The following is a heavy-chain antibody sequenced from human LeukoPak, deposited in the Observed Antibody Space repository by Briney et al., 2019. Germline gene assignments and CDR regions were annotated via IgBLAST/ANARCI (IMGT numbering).Heavy chain of an antibody. CDR3: ARDKIVGATLLDY. D-gene: IGHD1-26*01. J-gene: IGHJ4*02. V-gene: IGHV3-23*01. CDR1: GFTFSSYA. Sequence: GGSLRLSCAASGFTFSSYAMSWVRQAPGKGLEWVSAISGSGGSTYYADSVKGRFTISRDNAKNSLYLQMNSLRAEDTAVYYCARDKIVGATLLDYWGQGTLVTVSS. CDR2: ISGSGGST.